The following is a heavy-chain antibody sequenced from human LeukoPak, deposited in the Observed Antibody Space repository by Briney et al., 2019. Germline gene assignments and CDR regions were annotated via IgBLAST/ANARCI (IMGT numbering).Heavy chain of an antibody. CDR3: ARCGYSYGYVLPFDY. V-gene: IGHV4-4*07. CDR1: GGSISSYY. Sequence: SETLSLTCTVSGGSISSYYWSWIRQPAGKGLEWIGRIYTSGSTNYNPSLKSRVTMSVDTSKNQFSLKLSSVTAADTAVYYCARCGYSYGYVLPFDYWGQGTLVTVSS. D-gene: IGHD5-18*01. J-gene: IGHJ4*02. CDR2: IYTSGST.